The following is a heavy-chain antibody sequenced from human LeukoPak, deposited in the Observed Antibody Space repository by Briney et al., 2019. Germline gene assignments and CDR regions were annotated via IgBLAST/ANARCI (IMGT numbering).Heavy chain of an antibody. V-gene: IGHV3-9*01. CDR2: ISWNSNNK. J-gene: IGHJ4*02. D-gene: IGHD6-19*01. CDR3: ARDQSYSSGWYGGNYYFDY. CDR1: GFTFDDLA. Sequence: PGRSLRLSCVASGFTFDDLAMHWVRQAPGKGLEWVSGISWNSNNKAYVDSVRGRFTISRDKAKNSLYLEMNSLRVEDTAVYYCARDQSYSSGWYGGNYYFDYWGQGNLVTVSS.